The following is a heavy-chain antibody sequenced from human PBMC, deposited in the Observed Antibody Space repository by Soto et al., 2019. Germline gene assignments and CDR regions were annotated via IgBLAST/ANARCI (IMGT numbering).Heavy chain of an antibody. V-gene: IGHV3-23*01. CDR2: ISGSGGST. J-gene: IGHJ3*02. Sequence: PGGSLRLSCAASGFTFSSYSMSWVRQAPGKGLEWVSAISGSGGSTYYADSVKGRFNISRDNSKNTLYLQMNSLRAEDTAVYYCAKDRVGSFGEMATDAFDIGGQGTMVTVPS. CDR1: GFTFSSYS. CDR3: AKDRVGSFGEMATDAFDI. D-gene: IGHD3-10*01.